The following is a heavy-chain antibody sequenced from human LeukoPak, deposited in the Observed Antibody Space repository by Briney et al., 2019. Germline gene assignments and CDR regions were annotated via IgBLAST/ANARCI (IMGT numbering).Heavy chain of an antibody. J-gene: IGHJ5*02. CDR2: IWYDGSNK. Sequence: PGRSLRLSCAASGFTFSSYGMHWVRQAPGKGLEWVAVIWYDGSNKYYADSVKGRFTISRDNSKNTLYLQTNSLRAEDTAVYYCARGASEFGLLDWFDPWGQGTLVTVSS. V-gene: IGHV3-33*01. CDR3: ARGASEFGLLDWFDP. D-gene: IGHD3-10*01. CDR1: GFTFSSYG.